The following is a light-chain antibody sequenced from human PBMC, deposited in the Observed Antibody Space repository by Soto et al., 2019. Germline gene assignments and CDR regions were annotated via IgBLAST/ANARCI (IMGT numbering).Light chain of an antibody. Sequence: QAVVTQPPSVSGAPGQRVTTSCTGSSSNIGAGYDVHWYQQFPGTAPKLLIYVNSNRPSGVPDRFSGSKSGTSASLAITGLQAEDEADYYCQSYDSSLSGWVFGGGTKLTVL. CDR1: SSNIGAGYD. CDR3: QSYDSSLSGWV. J-gene: IGLJ3*02. CDR2: VNS. V-gene: IGLV1-40*01.